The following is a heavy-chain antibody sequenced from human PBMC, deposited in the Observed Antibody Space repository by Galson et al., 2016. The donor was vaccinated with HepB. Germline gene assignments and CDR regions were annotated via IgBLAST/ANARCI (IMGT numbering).Heavy chain of an antibody. J-gene: IGHJ4*02. CDR1: GFTFSSYP. Sequence: SLRLSCAASGFTFSSYPMSWARQAPGKGLEWVSRISGSGDTTNYADSVRGRFTISRDNSKSTLFLQLSSLRAGDTAVYYCASMGGGSGSWYKDWGQGNLVTVSS. D-gene: IGHD6-13*01. CDR2: ISGSGDTT. CDR3: ASMGGGSGSWYKD. V-gene: IGHV3-23*01.